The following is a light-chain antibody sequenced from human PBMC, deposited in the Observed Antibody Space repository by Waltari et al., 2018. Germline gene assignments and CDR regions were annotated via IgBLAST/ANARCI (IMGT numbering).Light chain of an antibody. V-gene: IGKV2-28*01. Sequence: DIVMTQSPLSLPATPGEPASISCRSSQSLLYSNGYNYLDWYLQKTGQSPQLLIYLGSNRASGVPDRFSGSGSGTDFTLKISRVEAEDVGVYYCMQAVQTPLTFGGGTKVEIK. CDR1: QSLLYSNGYNY. CDR2: LGS. CDR3: MQAVQTPLT. J-gene: IGKJ4*01.